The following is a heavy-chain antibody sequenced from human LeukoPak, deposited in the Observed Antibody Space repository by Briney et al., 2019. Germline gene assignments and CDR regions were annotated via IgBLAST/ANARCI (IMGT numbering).Heavy chain of an antibody. CDR1: GFTFSSYS. Sequence: PGGSLRLSCAASGFTFSSYSMNWVRQAPGKGLEWFSSISSSSSYIYYADSVKGRFTISRDNAKNSLYPQMNSLRAEDTAVYYCARDGAYYDILTGYYWYFDLWGRGTLVTVSS. D-gene: IGHD3-9*01. J-gene: IGHJ2*01. V-gene: IGHV3-21*01. CDR2: ISSSSSYI. CDR3: ARDGAYYDILTGYYWYFDL.